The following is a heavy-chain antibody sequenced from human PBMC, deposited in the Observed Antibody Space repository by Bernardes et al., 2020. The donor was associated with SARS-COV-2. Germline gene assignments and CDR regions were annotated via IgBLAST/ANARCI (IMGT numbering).Heavy chain of an antibody. J-gene: IGHJ5*02. Sequence: GRSLRLSCAASGFTFSDYYMSWIRQAPGKGLEWVSYISSSGSVRYYADSVKGRFTISRDNAKKSVFLQANSLRAEDTAVYYCARTPSYWGWFDPWGQGTLVTVSS. D-gene: IGHD3-10*01. CDR2: ISSSGSVR. V-gene: IGHV3-11*01. CDR1: GFTFSDYY. CDR3: ARTPSYWGWFDP.